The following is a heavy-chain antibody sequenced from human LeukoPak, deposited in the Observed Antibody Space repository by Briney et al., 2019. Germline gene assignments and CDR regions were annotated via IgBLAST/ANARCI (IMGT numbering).Heavy chain of an antibody. D-gene: IGHD1-1*01. CDR1: GFTFSSYS. CDR3: AKGNWRYFDY. Sequence: GGSLRLSCAASGFTFSSYSMNWVRQAPGKGLEWVSSISSSNNYIYYADSVKGRFTISRDNSKNTLYLQMNSLGADDTAVYYCAKGNWRYFDYWGQGTLVTVSS. V-gene: IGHV3-21*04. J-gene: IGHJ4*02. CDR2: ISSSNNYI.